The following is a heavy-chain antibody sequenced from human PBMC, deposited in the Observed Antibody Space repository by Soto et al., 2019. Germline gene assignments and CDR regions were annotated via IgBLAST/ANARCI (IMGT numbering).Heavy chain of an antibody. V-gene: IGHV3-30*18. CDR2: ISYDGNDK. CDR3: AKDNPTIAY. J-gene: IGHJ4*02. Sequence: ESGGGVVQPGGSLRLSCAVSGFTFSSSAMHWVRQAPGKGPEWVAIISYDGNDKYYADSVEGRFTISRDNSKNSLFLQMSSLRPDDTALYYCAKDNPTIAYWGQGTLVTVSS. D-gene: IGHD1-1*01. CDR1: GFTFSSSA.